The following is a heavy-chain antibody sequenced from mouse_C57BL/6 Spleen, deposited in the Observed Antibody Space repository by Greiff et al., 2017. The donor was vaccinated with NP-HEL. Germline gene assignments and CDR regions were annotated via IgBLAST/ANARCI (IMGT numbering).Heavy chain of an antibody. D-gene: IGHD2-2*01. J-gene: IGHJ3*01. V-gene: IGHV1-64*01. CDR1: GYTFTSYW. Sequence: QVQLQQPGAELVKPGASVKLSCKASGYTFTSYWMHWVKQRPGQGLEWIGMIHPNSGSTNYNEKFKSKATLTVDKSSSTAYMQLSSLTSEDSAVYYCARWDYGSAWAAYWGQGTLVTVSA. CDR3: ARWDYGSAWAAY. CDR2: IHPNSGST.